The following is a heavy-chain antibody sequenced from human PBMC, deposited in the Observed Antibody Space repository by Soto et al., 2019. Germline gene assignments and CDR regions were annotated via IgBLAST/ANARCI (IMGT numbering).Heavy chain of an antibody. J-gene: IGHJ6*02. CDR1: GGSVISGSYY. CDR2: ISDTGSG. Sequence: QVQLQESGPGLVKPSETLSLTCTVSGGSVISGSYYWSWIRQPPGKGLEWVGCISDTGSGAYNPSLKSRVTISVHTSKRQFSLRLTSVTAAATAVYYCARAHSGYAPLGMDVWGQGTTVTVSS. V-gene: IGHV4-61*01. CDR3: ARAHSGYAPLGMDV. D-gene: IGHD5-12*01.